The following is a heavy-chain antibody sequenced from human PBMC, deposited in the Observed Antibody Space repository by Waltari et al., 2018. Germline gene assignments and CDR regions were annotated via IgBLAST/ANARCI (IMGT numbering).Heavy chain of an antibody. J-gene: IGHJ6*02. D-gene: IGHD3-10*01. CDR1: SFNVSSYY. CDR3: ARGNTKYGMDV. V-gene: IGHV3-53*01. Sequence: EVQLVESGGHLIQPGGSLRLSCAASSFNVSSYYMNWVRQATGKALEGFSILEHAANTYYADSVKGRFTFSRDNSKNTLYLQMNSLRAEDTAVYYCARGNTKYGMDVWGQGTTVTVSS. CDR2: LEHAANT.